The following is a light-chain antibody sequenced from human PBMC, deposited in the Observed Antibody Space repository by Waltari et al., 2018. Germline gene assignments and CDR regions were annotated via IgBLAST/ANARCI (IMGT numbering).Light chain of an antibody. Sequence: EIVLTQSPAPLSLSPGERATLSCRASQIVITYLAWYQQKPGQAPRRLIYDASNRDTGIPARFSGSGSGTDFTLTISSLEPEDFAVYYCQQRSNWPPITFGQGTRLEIK. J-gene: IGKJ5*01. CDR2: DAS. CDR1: QIVITY. CDR3: QQRSNWPPIT. V-gene: IGKV3-11*01.